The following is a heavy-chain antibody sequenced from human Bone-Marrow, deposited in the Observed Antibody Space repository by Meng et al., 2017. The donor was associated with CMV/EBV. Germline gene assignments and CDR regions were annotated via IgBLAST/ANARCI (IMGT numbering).Heavy chain of an antibody. J-gene: IGHJ2*01. D-gene: IGHD3-22*01. Sequence: QVLRLESGPGLVKPSETLSLPFPVSGGSIRSFYWSWIRQPAGKGLEWIGRIYTSGSTNYNPSLKSRVTMSVDTSKNQLSLKLSSVTAADTAVYYCARDLGSSGYFYWYFDLWGRGTLVTVSS. V-gene: IGHV4-4*07. CDR2: IYTSGST. CDR3: ARDLGSSGYFYWYFDL. CDR1: GGSIRSFY.